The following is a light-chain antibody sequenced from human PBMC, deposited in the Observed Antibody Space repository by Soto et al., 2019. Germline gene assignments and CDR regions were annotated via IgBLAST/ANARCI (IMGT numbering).Light chain of an antibody. Sequence: QSVLTQPPSASGTPGQRVTISCSGSSSNIGSNYVYWYQQLPGTAPTLLIYRNNQRPSGVPDRFSGSKSGTSASLAISGLRSEDEADYYCAAWDDSLSGPLYVFGTGTKVTVL. J-gene: IGLJ1*01. CDR2: RNN. V-gene: IGLV1-47*01. CDR1: SSNIGSNY. CDR3: AAWDDSLSGPLYV.